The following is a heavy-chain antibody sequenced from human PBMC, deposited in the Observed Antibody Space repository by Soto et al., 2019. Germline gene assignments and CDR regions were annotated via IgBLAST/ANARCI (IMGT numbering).Heavy chain of an antibody. V-gene: IGHV1-69*01. J-gene: IGHJ4*02. CDR2: IIPIFGTP. CDR1: GDSFSSYA. CDR3: ATGGNYYETRALVY. Sequence: QVQLVQSVAEVKKPGSSVKVSCKASGDSFSSYAISWVRQAPGHGLEWMGRIIPIFGTPNYAQRVEGRVTITADESTSTANMELSSLRSDDTAVYYCATGGNYYETRALVYWGQGTLVTVSS. D-gene: IGHD3-22*01.